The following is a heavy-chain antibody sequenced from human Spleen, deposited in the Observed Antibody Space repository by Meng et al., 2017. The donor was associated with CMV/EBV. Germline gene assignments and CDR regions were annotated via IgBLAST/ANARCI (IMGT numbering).Heavy chain of an antibody. V-gene: IGHV1-69*05. CDR3: ARDITTVTESRYFDY. D-gene: IGHD4-11*01. J-gene: IGHJ4*02. CDR2: IIPIFGTA. Sequence: GGPFSSMAISWVRQAPGQGLEWMGGIIPIFGTANYAQKFQGRVTITTDESTSTAYMELSSLRSEDTAVYYCARDITTVTESRYFDYWGQGTLVTVSS. CDR1: GGPFSSMA.